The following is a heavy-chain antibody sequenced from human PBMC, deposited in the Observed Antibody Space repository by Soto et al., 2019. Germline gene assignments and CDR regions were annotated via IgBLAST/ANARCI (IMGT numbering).Heavy chain of an antibody. CDR1: GGSISSYY. J-gene: IGHJ6*02. CDR3: ARDLRYDFWSGYYGMDV. CDR2: IYYSGST. Sequence: SETLSLTCTVSGGSISSYYWSWIRQPPGKGLEWIGYIYYSGSTNYNPSLKSRVTISVDTSKNQFSLKLSSVTAADTAVYYCARDLRYDFWSGYYGMDVWGQGTTVTVS. V-gene: IGHV4-59*01. D-gene: IGHD3-3*01.